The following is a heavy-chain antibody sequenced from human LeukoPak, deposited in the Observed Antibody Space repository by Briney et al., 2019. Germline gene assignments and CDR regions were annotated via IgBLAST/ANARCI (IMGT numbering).Heavy chain of an antibody. CDR1: GFTFSSYA. J-gene: IGHJ3*02. CDR2: ISGSGGST. Sequence: GGSLRLSCAASGFTFSSYAMSWVRQAPGKGLEWVSAISGSGGSTYYADSVKGRFTISRDNSKNTLYLQMNSLRAEDTAVYHCAPDSSGYYYGAFDIWGQGTMVTVSS. CDR3: APDSSGYYYGAFDI. D-gene: IGHD3-22*01. V-gene: IGHV3-23*01.